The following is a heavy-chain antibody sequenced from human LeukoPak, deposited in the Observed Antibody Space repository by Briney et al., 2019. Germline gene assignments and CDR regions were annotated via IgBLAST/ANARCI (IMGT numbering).Heavy chain of an antibody. V-gene: IGHV3-33*06. CDR1: GFSFSNTG. CDR2: IWYDGSNS. J-gene: IGHJ4*02. CDR3: AKDHGITATAVQLRAPYFDY. D-gene: IGHD4-11*01. Sequence: PGGSLRLSCAASGFSFSNTGMHWVRQAPGKGLEWVALIWYDGSNSDYADSVKGRFTISRDNSKNTVHLQMNNLGAEDTAVYYCAKDHGITATAVQLRAPYFDYWGQGALVTVSS.